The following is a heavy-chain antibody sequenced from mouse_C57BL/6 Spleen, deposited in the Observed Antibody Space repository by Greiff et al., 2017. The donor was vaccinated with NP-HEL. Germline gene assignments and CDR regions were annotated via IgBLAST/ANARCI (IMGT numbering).Heavy chain of an antibody. J-gene: IGHJ4*01. V-gene: IGHV1-69*01. CDR2: IDPSDSYT. CDR1: GYTFTSYW. D-gene: IGHD1-1*01. Sequence: VQLQQPGAELVMPGASVKLSCKASGYTFTSYWMHWVKQRPGQGLEWIGEIDPSDSYTNYNQKFKGKSTLTVDKSSSTAYMQLSSLTSEDSAVYYCARGLYYYGSSPDYYAMDYWGQGTSVTVSS. CDR3: ARGLYYYGSSPDYYAMDY.